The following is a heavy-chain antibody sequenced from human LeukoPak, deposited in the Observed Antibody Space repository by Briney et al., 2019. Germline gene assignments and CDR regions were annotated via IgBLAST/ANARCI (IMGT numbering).Heavy chain of an antibody. CDR2: ANDDATIT. CDR3: AKCLPRALTYFDY. J-gene: IGHJ4*02. V-gene: IGHV3-74*01. D-gene: IGHD5-24*01. CDR1: GFTFSWYW. Sequence: GGSLRLSCAASGFTFSWYWMHWVRQAPGKGLAWVSRANDDATITTYADSVKGRFTISRDNAKNTVYLQMNSLRAEDTAVYYCAKCLPRALTYFDYWGQGTLVTVSS.